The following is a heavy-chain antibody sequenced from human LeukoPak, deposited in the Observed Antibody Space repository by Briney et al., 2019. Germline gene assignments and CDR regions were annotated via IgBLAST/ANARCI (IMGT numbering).Heavy chain of an antibody. Sequence: GALRLSCAASGFTFSSYGMHWVRQAPGKGLEWVAFIRYDGSNKYYADSVKGRFTISRDNSKNTLYLQMNSLRAEDTAVYYCAKESPVLRFLEWSDAFDIWGQGTMVTVSS. J-gene: IGHJ3*02. D-gene: IGHD3-3*01. V-gene: IGHV3-30*02. CDR3: AKESPVLRFLEWSDAFDI. CDR1: GFTFSSYG. CDR2: IRYDGSNK.